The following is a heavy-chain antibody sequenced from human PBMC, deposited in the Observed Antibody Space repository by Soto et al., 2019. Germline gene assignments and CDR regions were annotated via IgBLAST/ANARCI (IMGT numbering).Heavy chain of an antibody. V-gene: IGHV1-2*02. Sequence: SSVKVSCKASGYTFTGYYMHWVRQAPGQGLEWMGWINPNSGGTNYAQEFRGRVTLIRDTSISTAYMELSRLRSEDTAVYYCARGARCDFWSGYYSLLDYWGQGTLVTVS. D-gene: IGHD3-3*01. J-gene: IGHJ4*02. CDR2: INPNSGGT. CDR1: GYTFTGYY. CDR3: ARGARCDFWSGYYSLLDY.